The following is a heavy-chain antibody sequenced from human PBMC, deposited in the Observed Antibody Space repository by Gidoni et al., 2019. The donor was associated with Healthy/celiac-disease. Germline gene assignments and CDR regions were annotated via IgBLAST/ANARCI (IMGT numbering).Heavy chain of an antibody. J-gene: IGHJ6*02. CDR2: INHSGST. V-gene: IGHV4-34*01. CDR1: GGSFSGYY. CDR3: ARGWMGSSWPLYGMDV. Sequence: QVQLQQWGAGLLKPSETLSLTCAVDGGSFSGYYWSWIRQPPGKGLEWSGEINHSGSTNYNPSLKSRVTISVDTSKNQFSLKLSSVTAADTAVYYCARGWMGSSWPLYGMDVWGQGTTVTVSS. D-gene: IGHD6-13*01.